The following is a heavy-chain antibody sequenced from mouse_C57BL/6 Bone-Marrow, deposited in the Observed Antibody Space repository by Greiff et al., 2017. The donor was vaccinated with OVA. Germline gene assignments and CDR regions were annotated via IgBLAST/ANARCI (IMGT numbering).Heavy chain of an antibody. Sequence: QVQLQQPGAELVKPGASVKMSCKASGYTFTSYWITWVKQRPGQGLEWIGDIYPGSGSTNYNEKFKSKATLTVDTSSSTAYMQLSSLTSEDSAVYYCARAPLYYGSSYPHWYFDVWGTWTTVTASS. CDR2: IYPGSGST. CDR3: ARAPLYYGSSYPHWYFDV. D-gene: IGHD1-1*01. CDR1: GYTFTSYW. V-gene: IGHV1-55*01. J-gene: IGHJ1*03.